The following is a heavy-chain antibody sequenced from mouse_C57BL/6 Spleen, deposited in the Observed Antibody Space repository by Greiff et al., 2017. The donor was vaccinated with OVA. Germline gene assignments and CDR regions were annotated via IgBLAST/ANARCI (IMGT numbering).Heavy chain of an antibody. V-gene: IGHV5-9-1*02. CDR2: ISSGGDYI. J-gene: IGHJ3*01. D-gene: IGHD2-4*01. CDR3: TREGDYDGAY. Sequence: DVMLVESGEGLVKPGGSLKLSCAASGFTFSSYAMSWVRQTPEKRLEWVAYISSGGDYIYYADTVKGRFTISRDNARNTLYLQMSSLKSEDTAMYYCTREGDYDGAYWGQGTLVTVSA. CDR1: GFTFSSYA.